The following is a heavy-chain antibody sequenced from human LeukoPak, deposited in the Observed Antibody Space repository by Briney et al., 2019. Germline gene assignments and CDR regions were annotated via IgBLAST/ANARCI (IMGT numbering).Heavy chain of an antibody. CDR3: ARVAYCSGGSCHIGSPAPFDY. Sequence: PGGSLRLSCAASGFTFSSYEMSWVRQAPGKGLEWVSYISSSGSTIYYADSVKGRFTISRDNAKNSLYLQMNSLRAEDTAVYYCARVAYCSGGSCHIGSPAPFDYWGQGTLVTVSS. V-gene: IGHV3-48*03. J-gene: IGHJ4*02. CDR2: ISSSGSTI. CDR1: GFTFSSYE. D-gene: IGHD2-15*01.